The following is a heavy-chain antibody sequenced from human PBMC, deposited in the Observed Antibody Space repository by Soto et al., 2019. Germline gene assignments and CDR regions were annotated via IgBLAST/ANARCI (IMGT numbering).Heavy chain of an antibody. J-gene: IGHJ3*02. CDR2: IYHSEST. CDR3: ARDQISGSAFDI. V-gene: IGHV4-4*02. Sequence: SETLSLTCAVSGGSISTTNWWSRVRQTPGKGLEWIGEIYHSESTNYNPSLKSRVTMSVDKSKNQFSLKLSSVTAADTAVYYCARDQISGSAFDIWGQGTMVTVSS. CDR1: GGSISTTNW. D-gene: IGHD6-19*01.